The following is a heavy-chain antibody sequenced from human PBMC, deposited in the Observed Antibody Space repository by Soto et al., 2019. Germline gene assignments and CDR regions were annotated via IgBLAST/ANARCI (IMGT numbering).Heavy chain of an antibody. V-gene: IGHV3-11*01. CDR1: GFTFSDYY. CDR3: AGDDSSGYYDSGGAFDI. J-gene: IGHJ3*02. D-gene: IGHD3-22*01. Sequence: GGSLRLSCAASGFTFSDYYMSWIRQAPGKGLEWVSYISSSGSTIYYADSVKGRFTISRDNAKNSLYLQMNSLRAEDTAVYYCAGDDSSGYYDSGGAFDIWGQGTMVTVSS. CDR2: ISSSGSTI.